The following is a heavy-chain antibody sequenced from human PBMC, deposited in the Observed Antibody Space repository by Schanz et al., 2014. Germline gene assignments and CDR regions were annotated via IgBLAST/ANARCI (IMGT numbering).Heavy chain of an antibody. CDR2: IYSRGSS. CDR1: GGSISSATYY. CDR3: ARGGSVATIAPYTWFDP. J-gene: IGHJ5*02. D-gene: IGHD5-12*01. Sequence: QVQLQESGPGLVKPSQTLSLTCTVSGGSISSATYYWSWVRQPAGKGLEWIGRIYSRGSSTYNPAHKVQVTIPIATSKNQFSRKLDSVTAADTAVYYCARGGSVATIAPYTWFDPWGQGTLVTVSS. V-gene: IGHV4-61*02.